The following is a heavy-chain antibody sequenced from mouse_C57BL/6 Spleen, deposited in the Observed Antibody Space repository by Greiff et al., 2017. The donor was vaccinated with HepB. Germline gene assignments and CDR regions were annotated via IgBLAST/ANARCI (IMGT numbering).Heavy chain of an antibody. CDR3: ARDAQNYYGPRGWYFDV. V-gene: IGHV7-1*01. CDR1: GFTFSDFY. D-gene: IGHD1-1*01. CDR2: SRNKANDYTT. Sequence: EVKLMESGGGLVQSGRSLRLSCATSGFTFSDFYMEWVRQAPGKGLEWIAASRNKANDYTTEYSASVKGRFIVSRDTSQSILYLQMNALRAEDTAIYYCARDAQNYYGPRGWYFDVWGTGTTVTVSS. J-gene: IGHJ1*03.